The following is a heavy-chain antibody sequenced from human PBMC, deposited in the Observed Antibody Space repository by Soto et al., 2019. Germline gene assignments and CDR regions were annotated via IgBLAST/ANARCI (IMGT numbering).Heavy chain of an antibody. D-gene: IGHD3-22*01. CDR1: GGTFSSYA. CDR2: IIPIFGTA. Sequence: ASVKVSCKASGGTFSSYAISWVRQAPGQGLEWMGGIIPIFGTANYAQKFQGRVTITADESTSTAYMELSSLRSEDTAVYYCARGTPYYDSSGYYPTYFDYWGQGTLVTVSS. V-gene: IGHV1-69*13. J-gene: IGHJ4*02. CDR3: ARGTPYYDSSGYYPTYFDY.